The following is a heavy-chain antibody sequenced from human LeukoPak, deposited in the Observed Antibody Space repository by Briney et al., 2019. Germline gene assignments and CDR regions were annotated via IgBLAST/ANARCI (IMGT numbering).Heavy chain of an antibody. Sequence: GESLRLSCAASGITFCSYAMGWVRQAPGKGLEWVSAISVSGSSTDYADPVKCRFTISRDNSKSTLYLQMNSLRAEDTAVYYCAARYYYDSSGSHSPYWGQGTLVTVSS. CDR1: GITFCSYA. J-gene: IGHJ4*02. D-gene: IGHD3-22*01. CDR2: ISVSGSST. V-gene: IGHV3-23*01. CDR3: AARYYYDSSGSHSPY.